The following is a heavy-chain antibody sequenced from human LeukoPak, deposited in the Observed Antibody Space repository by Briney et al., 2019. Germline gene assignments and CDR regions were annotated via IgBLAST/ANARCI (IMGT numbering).Heavy chain of an antibody. CDR2: LYYGENS. CDR1: GGSISIISSSTYY. D-gene: IGHD6-25*01. V-gene: IGHV4-39*01. Sequence: SETLSLTCTVSGGSISIISSSTYYWGWIRQAPGKGLEWIGSLYYGENSHYNPSLKRRATLSVDTSNNQFSLKLTSVTAADAAVYFCARQLPTAAADTRGYFDYWGQGTLVTVSS. CDR3: ARQLPTAAADTRGYFDY. J-gene: IGHJ4*02.